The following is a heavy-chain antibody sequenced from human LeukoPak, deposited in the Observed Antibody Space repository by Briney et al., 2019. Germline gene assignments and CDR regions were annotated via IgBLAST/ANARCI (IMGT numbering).Heavy chain of an antibody. CDR3: ATAGQETYYDFWSGYNY. V-gene: IGHV1-24*01. Sequence: ASVKVSCKVSVYTLTELSMHWVPQAPGKGLEWMGGFDPEDGETIYVQKFQGRVTMTEDTSTDTAYMELSSLRSEDTAVYYCATAGQETYYDFWSGYNYWGQGTLVTVSS. CDR2: FDPEDGET. D-gene: IGHD3-3*01. J-gene: IGHJ4*02. CDR1: VYTLTELS.